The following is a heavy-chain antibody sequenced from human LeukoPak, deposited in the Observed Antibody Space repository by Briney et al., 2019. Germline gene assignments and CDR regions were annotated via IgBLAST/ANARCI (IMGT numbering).Heavy chain of an antibody. CDR2: ISSSGSTI. J-gene: IGHJ5*02. V-gene: IGHV3-11*01. D-gene: IGHD3-22*01. CDR1: GFTFSDYY. Sequence: KTGGSLRLSCAASGFTFSDYYMSWIRQAPGKGLEWVSYISSSGSTIYYADSVKGRFTISRDNAKNSLYLQMNSLRAEDTAVYYCAREGTYYYDSSGYLGWFDPWGQGTLVTVSS. CDR3: AREGTYYYDSSGYLGWFDP.